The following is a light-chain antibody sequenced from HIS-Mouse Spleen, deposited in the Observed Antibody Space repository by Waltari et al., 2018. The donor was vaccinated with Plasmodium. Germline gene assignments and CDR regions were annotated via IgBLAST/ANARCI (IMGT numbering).Light chain of an antibody. V-gene: IGLV3-25*03. CDR1: ALPKQY. CDR3: QSADSSGTYQV. J-gene: IGLJ2*01. CDR2: KDS. Sequence: SYELTQPPSVSVSPGQTARITCSGDALPKQYAYWYQQKPGQAPGLVIYKDSERPSGIPERLSGSSSGTTVTLTISGVQAEDEADYYCQSADSSGTYQVFGGGTKLTVL.